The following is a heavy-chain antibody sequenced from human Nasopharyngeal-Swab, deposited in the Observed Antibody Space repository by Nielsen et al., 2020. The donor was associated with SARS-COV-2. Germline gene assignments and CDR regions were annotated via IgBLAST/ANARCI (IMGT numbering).Heavy chain of an antibody. CDR3: ARAPYSGSYYGFDY. Sequence: GESLNISCAASGFTFSDYDMHWVRQAPGKGLEHVAGISRDGRSIFFADSVRDRFTISRDNSKNTMYLQMGGLRAEDMAVYYCARAPYSGSYYGFDYWGQGTLVTVSS. CDR1: GFTFSDYD. V-gene: IGHV3-64*02. D-gene: IGHD1-26*01. CDR2: ISRDGRSI. J-gene: IGHJ4*02.